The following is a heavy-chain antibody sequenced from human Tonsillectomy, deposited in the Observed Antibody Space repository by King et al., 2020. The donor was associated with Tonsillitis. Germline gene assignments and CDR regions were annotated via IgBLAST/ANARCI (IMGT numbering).Heavy chain of an antibody. D-gene: IGHD3-10*01. Sequence: VQLVESGGGVVQPGRSLRLSCAASGFTFSSYGMHWVRQAPGKGLEWVAVISYDGSNKYYADSVKGRFTISRDNSKNTLYLQMNSLRAEDTAVYYCARAPQWIYGSGRGAFDIWGQGTMVTVSS. J-gene: IGHJ3*02. CDR1: GFTFSSYG. CDR3: ARAPQWIYGSGRGAFDI. CDR2: ISYDGSNK. V-gene: IGHV3-33*05.